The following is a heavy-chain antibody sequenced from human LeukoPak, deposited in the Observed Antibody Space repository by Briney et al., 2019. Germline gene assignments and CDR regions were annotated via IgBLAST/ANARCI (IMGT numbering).Heavy chain of an antibody. CDR1: GGSISSSSYY. CDR2: IYYSGST. D-gene: IGHD2-2*01. J-gene: IGHJ5*02. CDR3: ARRVVEDNWFDP. V-gene: IGHV4-39*07. Sequence: SETLSLTCTVSGGSISSSSYYWGWIRQPPGEGLEWIGNIYYSGSTYYNPSLKSRVTISVDTSKNQFSLKVRSVTAADTAVYYCARRVVEDNWFDPWGQGTLVTVSS.